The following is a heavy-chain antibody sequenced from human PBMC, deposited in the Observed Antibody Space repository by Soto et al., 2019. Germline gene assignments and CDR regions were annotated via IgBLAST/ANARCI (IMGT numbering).Heavy chain of an antibody. CDR1: GDTFTNHV. V-gene: IGHV1-69*12. D-gene: IGHD3-3*01. CDR3: ARDLGSGYHRGDY. Sequence: QVQLVQSGDEVKKPGSSVKVSCKASGDTFTNHVFNWVRQAPGQGLEWMGGIISLFGTPNYSRRFQGRVTITADESTAKSYMELSSLRSDDTAVYYFARDLGSGYHRGDYWGQGTLVTVSS. J-gene: IGHJ4*02. CDR2: IISLFGTP.